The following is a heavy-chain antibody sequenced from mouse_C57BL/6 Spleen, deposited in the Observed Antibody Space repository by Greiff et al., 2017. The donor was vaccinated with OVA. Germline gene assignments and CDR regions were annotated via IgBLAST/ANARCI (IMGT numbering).Heavy chain of an antibody. Sequence: VQLQQPGAELVKPGASVKLSCKASGYTFTSYWMQWVKQRPGQGLEWIGEIDPSDSYTNYNQKFKGKATLTVDTSSSTAYMQLSRLTSEDSAVYYCASQGDWGKGTTLTVSS. CDR2: IDPSDSYT. V-gene: IGHV1-50*01. J-gene: IGHJ2*01. CDR1: GYTFTSYW. CDR3: ASQGD.